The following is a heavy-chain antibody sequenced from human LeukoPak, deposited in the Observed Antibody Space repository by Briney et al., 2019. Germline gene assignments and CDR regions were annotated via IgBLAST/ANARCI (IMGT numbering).Heavy chain of an antibody. J-gene: IGHJ4*02. CDR1: GYSFPSYW. CDR3: ARQRGDYYDSSGYCDY. Sequence: GESLKISCQGSGYSFPSYWIGWVRQMPGKGLEWMGIIYPGDSDTRYSPSFQGQVTISADKSISTAYLQWSSLRASDTAMYYCARQRGDYYDSSGYCDYWGQGTLVTVSS. V-gene: IGHV5-51*01. CDR2: IYPGDSDT. D-gene: IGHD3-22*01.